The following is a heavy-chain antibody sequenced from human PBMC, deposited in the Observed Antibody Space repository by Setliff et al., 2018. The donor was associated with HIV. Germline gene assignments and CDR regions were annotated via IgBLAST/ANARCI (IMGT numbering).Heavy chain of an antibody. D-gene: IGHD1-26*01. CDR3: ARSTVGVGATFP. J-gene: IGHJ4*02. V-gene: IGHV4-59*11. Sequence: SETLSLTCTVSGDSINTHYWSWIRQPPGKGLEWIGYVSHTGNTNSNPSLKSRVTISVDTSKNEFSLRLRSETAADTAIYYCARSTVGVGATFPWGRGTLVTVSS. CDR2: VSHTGNT. CDR1: GDSINTHY.